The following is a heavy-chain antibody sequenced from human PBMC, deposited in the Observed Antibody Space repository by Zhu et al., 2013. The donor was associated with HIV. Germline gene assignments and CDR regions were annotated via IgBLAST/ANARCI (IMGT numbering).Heavy chain of an antibody. Sequence: QVQLVQSGAEVAKPGASVRVSCKTSGYTFSSYAISWVRQAPGQGLEWMGGIIPIFGTANYAQKFQGRVTITADESTSTAYMELSSLRSEDTAVYYCVSYCTGGSCYSNYWGQGTLVTVSS. CDR1: GYTFSSYA. D-gene: IGHD2-15*01. CDR3: VSYCTGGSCYSNY. CDR2: IIPIFGTA. V-gene: IGHV1-69*01. J-gene: IGHJ4*02.